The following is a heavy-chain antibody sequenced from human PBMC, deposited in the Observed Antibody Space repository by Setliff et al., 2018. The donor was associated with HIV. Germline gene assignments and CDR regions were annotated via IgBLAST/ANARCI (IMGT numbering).Heavy chain of an antibody. CDR3: ARGGRVDESRGYYYPLMY. V-gene: IGHV1-69*13. Sequence: SVKVSCKSSGGTFSNYAFSWVRQAPAQGLEWMGGVIPIFDKTTYAQKFQGSVTITADEATNTVFMELSNLRSDDTAVYYCARGGRVDESRGYYYPLMYWGQGTLVTVSS. J-gene: IGHJ4*02. D-gene: IGHD3-22*01. CDR1: GGTFSNYA. CDR2: VIPIFDKT.